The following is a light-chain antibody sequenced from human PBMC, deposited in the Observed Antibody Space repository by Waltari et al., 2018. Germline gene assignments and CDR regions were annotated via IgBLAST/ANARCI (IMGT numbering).Light chain of an antibody. Sequence: QSALTQPASVSGSPGQSVTIPCAGTSSDVGGYNYVSWYQQHPGKASQLVIFDVTDRPSGVSSRFSGSQSGNTASLTISGLQAEDEADYYCSSYTTTNAVVFGGGTRVTVL. CDR1: SSDVGGYNY. J-gene: IGLJ2*01. CDR2: DVT. V-gene: IGLV2-14*03. CDR3: SSYTTTNAVV.